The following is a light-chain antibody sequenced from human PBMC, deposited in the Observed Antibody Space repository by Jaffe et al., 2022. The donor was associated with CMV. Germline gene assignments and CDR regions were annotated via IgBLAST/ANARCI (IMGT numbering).Light chain of an antibody. Sequence: SYELTQAPSVSVSPGQTASITCSGDRLGEKYVSWYQQRPGQSPLLVLYQNNNRPSGISERFSGSNSGDSATLTISGAQAMDEADYYCQASDNNVVVFGGGTELTVL. V-gene: IGLV3-1*01. CDR3: QASDNNVVV. CDR1: RLGEKY. J-gene: IGLJ2*01. CDR2: QNN.